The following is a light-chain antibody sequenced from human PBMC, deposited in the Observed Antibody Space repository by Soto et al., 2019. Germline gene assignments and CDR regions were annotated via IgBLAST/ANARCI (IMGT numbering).Light chain of an antibody. CDR3: QQYHNWPPQYT. V-gene: IGKV3-15*01. CDR1: QTISDN. CDR2: GAF. J-gene: IGKJ2*01. Sequence: EIVMTQSPATLSVSPGERVTLSCRASQTISDNLAWFQQKSGQAPRLLIHGAFKRATGVQDRFSGSGSGTEFTLTISRLQSEDSAVYYCQQYHNWPPQYTFGQGTKLQIK.